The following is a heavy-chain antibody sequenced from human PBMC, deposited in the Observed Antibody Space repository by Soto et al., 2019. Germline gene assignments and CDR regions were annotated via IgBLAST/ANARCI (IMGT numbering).Heavy chain of an antibody. D-gene: IGHD6-6*01. CDR2: IYYSGST. CDR3: ARDYKYSSHFDY. V-gene: IGHV4-31*03. J-gene: IGHJ4*02. CDR1: GGSISSGAYY. Sequence: PSETLSLTCTVSGGSISSGAYYWSWIRQHPGKGLEWIGYIYYSGSTYYNPSLKSRVTISVDTSKNQFSLKPSSVTAADTAVYYCARDYKYSSHFDYWGQGTRVTVS.